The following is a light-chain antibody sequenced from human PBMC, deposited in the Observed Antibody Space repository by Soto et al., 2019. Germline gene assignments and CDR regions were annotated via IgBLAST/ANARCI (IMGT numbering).Light chain of an antibody. Sequence: QSALTQPRSVSGSPGQSVTISCTGTSSDVGAYNSVSWYQQHPGKAPKVMVYDVSKRPSGVPDRFSGSKSDNTAALTISGLRAEDEADYYCCSFAGSDTLIFGGGTKLTVL. CDR2: DVS. CDR1: SSDVGAYNS. CDR3: CSFAGSDTLI. V-gene: IGLV2-11*01. J-gene: IGLJ2*01.